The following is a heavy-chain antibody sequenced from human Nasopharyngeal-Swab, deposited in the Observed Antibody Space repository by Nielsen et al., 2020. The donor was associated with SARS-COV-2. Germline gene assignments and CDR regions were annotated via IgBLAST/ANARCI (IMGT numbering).Heavy chain of an antibody. CDR1: GFTFSSYA. CDR2: ISGSGGST. Sequence: GESLKISCSASGFTFSSYAMSWVRQAPGKGLEWVSAISGSGGSTYYADSVKGRFTISRDNSKNTLYLQMNSLRAEDTAVYYCANHYGSGSLPLDYWGQGTLVTVSS. D-gene: IGHD3-10*01. J-gene: IGHJ4*02. CDR3: ANHYGSGSLPLDY. V-gene: IGHV3-23*01.